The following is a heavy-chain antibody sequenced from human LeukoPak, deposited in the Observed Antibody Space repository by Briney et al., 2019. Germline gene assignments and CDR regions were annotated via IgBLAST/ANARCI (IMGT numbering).Heavy chain of an antibody. V-gene: IGHV3-23*01. J-gene: IGHJ4*02. CDR2: INANGGTS. CDR3: AKTNGYFDY. CDR1: GFTFSNYA. Sequence: GGSLRLSCAASGFTFSNYAMTWVRQAPGKGLECVSGINANGGTSYYADSVRGRFTVSRDNSKNTLSLQMNSLRAEDSAIYYCAKTNGYFDYWGQGTLVTVYS.